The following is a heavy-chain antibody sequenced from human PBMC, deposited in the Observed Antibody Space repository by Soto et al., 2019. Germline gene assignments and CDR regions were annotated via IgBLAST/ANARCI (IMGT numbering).Heavy chain of an antibody. Sequence: LETLSLTCAVYGGSFSGYYWSWIRQPPGKGLEWIGEINHSGSTNYNPSLKSRVTISVDTSKNQFSLKLSSVTAADTAVYYCARESHSSWYFDYWGQGTLVTVSS. D-gene: IGHD6-19*01. V-gene: IGHV4-34*01. CDR2: INHSGST. CDR1: GGSFSGYY. CDR3: ARESHSSWYFDY. J-gene: IGHJ4*02.